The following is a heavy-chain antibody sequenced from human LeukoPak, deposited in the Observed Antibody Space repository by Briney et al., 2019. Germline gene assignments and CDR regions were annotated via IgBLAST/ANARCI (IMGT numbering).Heavy chain of an antibody. V-gene: IGHV3-30*02. Sequence: GGSLRLSCEAPGFSFSDFGMHWVRQAPDKGLEWVAFIRYDGSVQYYTDSVTGRFTISRDNSKNALYLQMDSLRDEDTAVYSCATGRGYFAIHYYMDVWGKGTTVTVSS. CDR1: GFSFSDFG. CDR2: IRYDGSVQ. CDR3: ATGRGYFAIHYYMDV. D-gene: IGHD2/OR15-2a*01. J-gene: IGHJ6*03.